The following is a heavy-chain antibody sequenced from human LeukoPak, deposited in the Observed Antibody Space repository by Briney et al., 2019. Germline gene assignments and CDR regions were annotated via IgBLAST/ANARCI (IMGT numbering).Heavy chain of an antibody. D-gene: IGHD5-18*01. CDR3: ARSLGLTAMVPFDY. CDR2: IYYSGST. J-gene: IGHJ4*02. CDR1: GGSISSYY. V-gene: IGHV4-59*12. Sequence: PSETLSLTCTVSGGSISSYYWSWIRQPPGKGLEWIGYIYYSGSTNYNPSLKSRVTMSVDTSKNQFSLKLSSVTAADTAVYYCARSLGLTAMVPFDYWGQGTLVTVSS.